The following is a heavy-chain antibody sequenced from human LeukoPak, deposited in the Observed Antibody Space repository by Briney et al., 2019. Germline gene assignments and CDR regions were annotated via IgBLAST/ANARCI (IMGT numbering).Heavy chain of an antibody. CDR3: ARDPDY. CDR1: GFTFSSYA. J-gene: IGHJ4*02. CDR2: ISYDGSNK. V-gene: IGHV3-30-3*01. Sequence: PGGSLRLSCAASGFTFSSYAMHWVRQAPGKGLEWVAVISYDGSNKYYADSVKGRFTISRDNSMNTLYLQMNSLRAEDTAVYYCARDPDYWGQGTLVTVSS.